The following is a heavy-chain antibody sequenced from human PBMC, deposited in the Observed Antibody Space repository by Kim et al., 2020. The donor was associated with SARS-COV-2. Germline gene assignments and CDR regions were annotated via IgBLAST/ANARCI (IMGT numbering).Heavy chain of an antibody. CDR2: IKQDGSEK. CDR3: AREGFGGGSY. D-gene: IGHD2-15*01. CDR1: GLTFSSYW. V-gene: IGHV3-7*03. Sequence: GGSLRLSCAASGLTFSSYWMDWVRQAPGKGLEWVANIKQDGSEKNYVGSVKGRFTVSRDNAKNSLYLQMNRLRAEDTDVYYCAREGFGGGSYWGQGVLVT. J-gene: IGHJ4*02.